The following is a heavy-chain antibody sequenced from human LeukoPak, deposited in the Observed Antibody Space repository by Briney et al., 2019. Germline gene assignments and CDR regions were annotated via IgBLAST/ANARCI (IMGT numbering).Heavy chain of an antibody. CDR1: GGSISSYY. D-gene: IGHD3-22*01. J-gene: IGHJ1*01. Sequence: SETLSLTCTVSGGSISSYYWSWIRQPPGKGLEWIGYIYYSGSTNYNPSLKSRVTISVDTFKNQFSLKLSSVTAADTAVYYCARARGYYDSWGQGTLVTVSS. V-gene: IGHV4-59*01. CDR3: ARARGYYDS. CDR2: IYYSGST.